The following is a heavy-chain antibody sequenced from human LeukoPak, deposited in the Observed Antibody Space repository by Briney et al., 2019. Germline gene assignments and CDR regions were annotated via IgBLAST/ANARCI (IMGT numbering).Heavy chain of an antibody. CDR2: ISAYNGNT. CDR3: ARGGIVGATRWNQFDY. CDR1: GYTFTSYG. Sequence: ASVKVSCKASGYTFTSYGISWVRQAPGQGLEWMGWISAYNGNTNYAQKLQGRVTMTTDTSTSTAYMELSSLRSEDTAVYYCARGGIVGATRWNQFDYWGQGTLVTVSS. V-gene: IGHV1-18*01. J-gene: IGHJ4*02. D-gene: IGHD1-26*01.